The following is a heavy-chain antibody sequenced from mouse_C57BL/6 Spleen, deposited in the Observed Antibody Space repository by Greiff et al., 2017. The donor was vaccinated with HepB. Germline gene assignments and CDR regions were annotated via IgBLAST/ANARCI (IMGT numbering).Heavy chain of an antibody. CDR3: ARALYYDYAMDY. Sequence: VQLQQSGPELVKPGDSVKISCKASGYSFTGYFMNWVMQSHGKSLEWIGRINPYNGDTFYNQKFKGKATLTVDKSSSTAHMELRSLTSEDSAVYYCARALYYDYAMDYWGQGTSVTVSS. J-gene: IGHJ4*01. D-gene: IGHD2-4*01. V-gene: IGHV1-20*01. CDR1: GYSFTGYF. CDR2: INPYNGDT.